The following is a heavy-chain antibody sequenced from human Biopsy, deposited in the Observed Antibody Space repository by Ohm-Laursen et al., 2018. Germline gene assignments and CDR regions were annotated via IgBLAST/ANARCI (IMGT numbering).Heavy chain of an antibody. V-gene: IGHV4-4*07. CDR2: IYTSGSP. CDR3: ARGTGRYYVYGAFDI. Sequence: TLSLTCTVSGDSINNYYWSWIRQPAGKGLECIGRIYTSGSPNYNLSLESRVTMSVDTSKNQFSLNLRSVTAADTAVYYCARGTGRYYVYGAFDIWGQGTVVTVSS. J-gene: IGHJ3*02. D-gene: IGHD1-26*01. CDR1: GDSINNYY.